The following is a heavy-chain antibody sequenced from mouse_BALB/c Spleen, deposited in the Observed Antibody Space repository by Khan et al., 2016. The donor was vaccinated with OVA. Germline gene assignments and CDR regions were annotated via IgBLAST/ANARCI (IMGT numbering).Heavy chain of an antibody. V-gene: IGHV1-7*01. CDR3: ARDRIDY. CDR2: INPTSGYT. Sequence: QVQLKQSGAELAKPGASVKMSCTASGYTFTSYWMHWIKQRPGQGLEWIGYINPTSGYTDYNQKFKDKTTLNADKSSSTAYMQLSSLTLDDSAVNYCARDRIDYWGQGTALTVSS. J-gene: IGHJ2*01. CDR1: GYTFTSYW.